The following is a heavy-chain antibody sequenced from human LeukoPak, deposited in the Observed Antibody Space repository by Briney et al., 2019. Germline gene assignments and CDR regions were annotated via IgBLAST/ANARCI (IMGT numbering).Heavy chain of an antibody. J-gene: IGHJ4*02. CDR3: AKSDFWSGGQKTFDY. CDR1: GSTFSSYG. Sequence: GGSLRLSCAASGSTFSSYGMHWVRQAPGKGLEWVAFIRYDGSNKYYADSVKGRFTISRDNSKNTLYLQMNSLRAEDTAVYYCAKSDFWSGGQKTFDYWGQGTLVTVSS. D-gene: IGHD3-3*01. V-gene: IGHV3-30*02. CDR2: IRYDGSNK.